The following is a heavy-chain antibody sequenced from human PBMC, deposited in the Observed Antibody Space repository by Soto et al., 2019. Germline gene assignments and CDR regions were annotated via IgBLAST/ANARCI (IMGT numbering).Heavy chain of an antibody. CDR2: IYHSGST. V-gene: IGHV4-4*02. J-gene: IGHJ5*02. CDR1: GVSISSSYW. Sequence: PSQTLRLTCAVSGVSISSSYWLSCVRKPPRKGLEWIGEIYHSGSTNYNPSLKSRVTISVDTSKNQFSLKLSSVTAADTALYYCTADVRRTEVWGFDPWGQGTLVTVSS. D-gene: IGHD3-16*01. CDR3: TADVRRTEVWGFDP.